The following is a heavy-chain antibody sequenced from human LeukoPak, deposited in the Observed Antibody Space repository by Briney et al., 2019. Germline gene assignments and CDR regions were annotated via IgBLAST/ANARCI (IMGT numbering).Heavy chain of an antibody. CDR3: AGYSGSYPLFDY. V-gene: IGHV4-59*01. J-gene: IGHJ4*02. D-gene: IGHD1-26*01. CDR1: GGSISSYY. CDR2: IYYSGST. Sequence: SETLSLTCTVSGGSISSYYWSWIRQPPGKGLEWIGYIYYSGSTNYNPSLKSRVTISVDTSKNQFSLKLSSVTAADTAVYYCAGYSGSYPLFDYWGQGTLVTVSS.